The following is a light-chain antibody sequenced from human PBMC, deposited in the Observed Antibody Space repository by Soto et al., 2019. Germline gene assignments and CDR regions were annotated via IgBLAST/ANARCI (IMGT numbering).Light chain of an antibody. CDR3: SSYGGNDWV. CDR2: DVH. J-gene: IGLJ3*02. V-gene: IGLV2-8*01. CDR1: SSDVGGYNY. Sequence: QSVLTQPPSASGSLGQSVTFSCTGTSSDVGGYNYVSWYQQHPGKAPKLIIYDVHKRPSGVPDRFSGSKSGNTASLTVSGLQAEDEADYHCSSYGGNDWVFGGGTKLTVL.